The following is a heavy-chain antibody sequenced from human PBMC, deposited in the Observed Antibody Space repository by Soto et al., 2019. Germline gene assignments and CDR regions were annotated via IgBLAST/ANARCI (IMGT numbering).Heavy chain of an antibody. D-gene: IGHD7-27*01. CDR3: ARESEDLTSNFDY. Sequence: PGGSLRLSCAASGFTFTRYTMNWVRQAPGKGLERVSSISSTTNYIYYADSMKGRFTVSRDNANNSVYLEINSLSAEDTALYYCARESEDLTSNFDYWGQGTLVTVSS. CDR2: ISSTTNYI. J-gene: IGHJ4*02. CDR1: GFTFTRYT. V-gene: IGHV3-21*01.